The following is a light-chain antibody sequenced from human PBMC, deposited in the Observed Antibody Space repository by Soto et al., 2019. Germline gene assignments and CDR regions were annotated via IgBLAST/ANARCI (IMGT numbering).Light chain of an antibody. CDR1: SRDVGGYNY. V-gene: IGLV2-14*01. Sequence: QSALTQPASVSGSPGQSITISCTGTSRDVGGYNYVSWYQQHPGKAPKLMIYNVTNWPSGVSSRFSGSKSGNTASLTISGLQAEDEADYYCSSNTGSDNLVLFGGGTKVTVL. CDR2: NVT. J-gene: IGLJ2*01. CDR3: SSNTGSDNLVL.